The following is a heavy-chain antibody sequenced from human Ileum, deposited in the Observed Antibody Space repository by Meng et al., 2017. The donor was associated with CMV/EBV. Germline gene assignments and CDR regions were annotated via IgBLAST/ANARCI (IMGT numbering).Heavy chain of an antibody. CDR3: ARAVAGWYFDL. J-gene: IGHJ2*01. D-gene: IGHD3-10*01. CDR1: GGSISSGDFW. V-gene: IGHV4-30-4*08. Sequence: QVQLQESGPGLVNPSQTLSLTCTVSGGSISSGDFWWSWIRQPPGMGLEWIGYISYSGSTYYNPSLRSRVTVSVDTSNNQFSLDLRSGTAADTAVYYCARAVAGWYFDLWGRGTLVTVSS. CDR2: ISYSGST.